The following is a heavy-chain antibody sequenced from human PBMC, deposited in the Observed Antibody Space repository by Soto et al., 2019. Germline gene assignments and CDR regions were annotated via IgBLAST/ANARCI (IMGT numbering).Heavy chain of an antibody. CDR2: IYYSGST. V-gene: IGHV4-39*01. Sequence: KPSETLSLTCTVSGGSISSSSYYWGGIRQPPGKGLEWIGSIYYSGSTYYNPSLKSRVTISVDTSKNQFSLKLSSVTAADTAVYYCARSGVNSSGWYSTLSANYYYHYGMAVWGQGTTVTVSS. J-gene: IGHJ6*02. CDR1: GGSISSSSYY. D-gene: IGHD6-19*01. CDR3: ARSGVNSSGWYSTLSANYYYHYGMAV.